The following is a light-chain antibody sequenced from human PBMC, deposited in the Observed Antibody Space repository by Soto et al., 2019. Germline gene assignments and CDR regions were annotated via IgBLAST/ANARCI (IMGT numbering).Light chain of an antibody. CDR1: NSDVGGYNY. CDR3: GSYTSTSAPWV. J-gene: IGLJ3*02. Sequence: QLVLTQPASVSGSPGQSITISCTGTNSDVGGYNYVSWYQQHPGKAPKLMIYDVSDRPSGVSNRFSGSKSGTTASLTISGLQAEDEADYYCGSYTSTSAPWVFGGGTKLTVL. V-gene: IGLV2-14*03. CDR2: DVS.